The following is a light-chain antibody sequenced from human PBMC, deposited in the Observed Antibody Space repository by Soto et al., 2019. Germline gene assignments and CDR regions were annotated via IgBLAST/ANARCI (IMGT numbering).Light chain of an antibody. CDR3: AAWDDSLNGVV. Sequence: QAVVTQPPSASGPPGQRVTFSCSGSSSNIGISTVNWYQQVPGTAPTIIIYTDNQRPSGVPDRFSGSKSGTSASLAISGLQSEDEADYYCAAWDDSLNGVVFGGGTKVTVL. V-gene: IGLV1-44*01. J-gene: IGLJ2*01. CDR1: SSNIGIST. CDR2: TDN.